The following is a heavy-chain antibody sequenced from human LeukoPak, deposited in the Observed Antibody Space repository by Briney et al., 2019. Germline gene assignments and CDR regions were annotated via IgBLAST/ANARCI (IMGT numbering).Heavy chain of an antibody. CDR2: IYTSGST. CDR3: ASPGDYDFWSGPRPFDY. V-gene: IGHV4-4*07. D-gene: IGHD3-3*01. CDR1: GGSISSYY. Sequence: SETLSLTCTVSGGSISSYYWSWIRQPAGKGLEWIGRIYTSGSTNYNPPLKSRVTISVDTSKNQFSLKLSSVTAADTAVYYCASPGDYDFWSGPRPFDYWGQGTLVTVSS. J-gene: IGHJ4*02.